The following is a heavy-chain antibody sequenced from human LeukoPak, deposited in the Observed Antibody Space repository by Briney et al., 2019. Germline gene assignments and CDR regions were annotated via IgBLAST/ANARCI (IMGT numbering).Heavy chain of an antibody. D-gene: IGHD5-12*01. CDR2: ISDSGVST. V-gene: IGHV3-23*01. Sequence: VGSLRLSCVVSGFTFSSFAMSWVRQAPGKRLEWVSAISDSGVSTYYADSLRGRFAISRDNSKNTLYLQMNSLRAEDTALYYCAKDLIEGYSGYGHFDYWGQGTLVTVSS. CDR3: AKDLIEGYSGYGHFDY. J-gene: IGHJ4*02. CDR1: GFTFSSFA.